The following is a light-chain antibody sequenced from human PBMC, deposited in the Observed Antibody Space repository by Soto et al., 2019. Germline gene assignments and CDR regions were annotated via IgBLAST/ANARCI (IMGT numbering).Light chain of an antibody. V-gene: IGLV2-11*01. CDR3: CAYAGTSTFV. Sequence: QSVLTQPRSVSGSPGESVTISYTATSSDVRTYNYVSWYQQQPDKAPKLVIYDVTERPSGVTDRFSGSKSDNTASLTSSGLQAEDEADHYCCAYAGTSTFVSGRGTKVTV. CDR2: DVT. J-gene: IGLJ1*01. CDR1: SSDVRTYNY.